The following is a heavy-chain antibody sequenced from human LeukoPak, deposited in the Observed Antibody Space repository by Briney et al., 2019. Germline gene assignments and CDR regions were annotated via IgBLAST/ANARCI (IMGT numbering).Heavy chain of an antibody. Sequence: GGSLRLSCAASGFTFSSYGMSWVRQAPGKGLEWVSAISGSGGSTYYADSVKGRFTISRDNSKNTLYLQMNSLRAEDTAVYYCAKLLGPFLSAANYWGQGTLVTVSS. V-gene: IGHV3-23*01. CDR1: GFTFSSYG. D-gene: IGHD2-2*01. CDR3: AKLLGPFLSAANY. J-gene: IGHJ4*02. CDR2: ISGSGGST.